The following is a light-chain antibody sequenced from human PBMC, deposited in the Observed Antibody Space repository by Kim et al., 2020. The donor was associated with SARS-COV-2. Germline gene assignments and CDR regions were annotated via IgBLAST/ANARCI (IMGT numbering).Light chain of an antibody. V-gene: IGLV3-1*01. Sequence: SVSPGQTASITCSGDKLGDKYACWYQQKPGQSPVLVIYQDSKRPSGIPERFSGSNSGNTATLTISGTQAMDEADYYCQAWDSSTYVFGTGTKLTVL. J-gene: IGLJ1*01. CDR2: QDS. CDR1: KLGDKY. CDR3: QAWDSSTYV.